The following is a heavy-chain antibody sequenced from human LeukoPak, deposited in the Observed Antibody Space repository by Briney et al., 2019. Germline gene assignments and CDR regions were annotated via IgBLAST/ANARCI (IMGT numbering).Heavy chain of an antibody. V-gene: IGHV4-34*01. D-gene: IGHD6-13*01. CDR2: INHSGST. J-gene: IGHJ6*02. CDR1: GGSFRGYH. Sequence: SETLSLTSAVYGGSFRGYHWSWIRQPPGKGLEWNGEINHSGSTNYNPSLKSRVTISVDASKNHFSLKLSSVTAADTAVYYCARGPRIAAAPAPNYYYYYGMDVWGQGTTVTVSS. CDR3: ARGPRIAAAPAPNYYYYYGMDV.